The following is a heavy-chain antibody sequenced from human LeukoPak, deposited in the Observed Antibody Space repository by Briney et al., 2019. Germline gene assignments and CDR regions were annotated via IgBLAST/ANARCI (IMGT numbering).Heavy chain of an antibody. J-gene: IGHJ3*02. V-gene: IGHV5-51*01. CDR2: IYPGDSDT. Sequence: GESLKISCKGSGYSFTSYWIGWVRQMPGKGLEWMGIIYPGDSDTRYSPSFQGQVTISADKYISTAYLQWSSLKASDTAMYYCARHLVAARRGDAFDIWGQGTMVTVSS. CDR1: GYSFTSYW. CDR3: ARHLVAARRGDAFDI. D-gene: IGHD6-6*01.